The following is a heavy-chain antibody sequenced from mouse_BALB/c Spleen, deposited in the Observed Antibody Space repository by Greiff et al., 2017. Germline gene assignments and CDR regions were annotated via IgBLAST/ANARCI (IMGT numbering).Heavy chain of an antibody. J-gene: IGHJ2*01. CDR1: GYTFTSYW. Sequence: QVQLQQPGAELVKPGASVKLSCKASGYTFTSYWMHWVKQRPGQGLEWIGEINPSNGRTNYNEKFKSKATLTVDKSSSTAYMQLSSLTSEDSAVYYCARLTMMTTEYYFDYWGQGTTLTVSS. D-gene: IGHD2-4*01. CDR2: INPSNGRT. CDR3: ARLTMMTTEYYFDY. V-gene: IGHV1S81*02.